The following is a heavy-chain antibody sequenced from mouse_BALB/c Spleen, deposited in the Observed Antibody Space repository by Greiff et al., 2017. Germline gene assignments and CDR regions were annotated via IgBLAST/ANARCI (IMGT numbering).Heavy chain of an antibody. V-gene: IGHV5-6*01. CDR3: ARQGLRDAMDY. CDR2: ISSGGSYT. Sequence: EVMLVESGGDLVKPGGSLKLSCAASGFTFSSYGMSWVRQTPDKRLEWVATISSGGSYTYYPDSVKGRFTISRDNAKNTLYLQMSSLKSEDTAMYYCARQGLRDAMDYWGQGTSVTVSS. J-gene: IGHJ4*01. D-gene: IGHD1-1*01. CDR1: GFTFSSYG.